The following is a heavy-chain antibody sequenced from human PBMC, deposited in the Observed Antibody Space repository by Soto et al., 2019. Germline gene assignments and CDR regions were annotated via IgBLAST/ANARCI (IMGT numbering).Heavy chain of an antibody. CDR2: ISWNSGSI. D-gene: IGHD6-13*01. V-gene: IGHV3-9*01. Sequence: GGSLRLSCAASGFTFDDYAMHWVRQAPGKGLEWVSGISWNSGSIGYADSVKGRFTISRDNAKNSLYLQMNSLRAEDTALYYCAKDITGIAAAGTYHYWAQGTLVTVSS. CDR1: GFTFDDYA. CDR3: AKDITGIAAAGTYHY. J-gene: IGHJ4*02.